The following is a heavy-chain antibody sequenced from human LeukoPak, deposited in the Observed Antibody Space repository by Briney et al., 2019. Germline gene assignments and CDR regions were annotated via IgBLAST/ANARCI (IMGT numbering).Heavy chain of an antibody. CDR3: AKDREAGAFDY. Sequence: GGSLRLSCAASGFTFSSYAMGWVRQAPGKGLEWVSAISGTGNRTYYADSVKGRFTISRDNSKNTLYLQMNSLRAEDTAVYYCAKDREAGAFDYWGQGTLVTVSS. CDR2: ISGTGNRT. J-gene: IGHJ4*02. V-gene: IGHV3-23*01. D-gene: IGHD6-19*01. CDR1: GFTFSSYA.